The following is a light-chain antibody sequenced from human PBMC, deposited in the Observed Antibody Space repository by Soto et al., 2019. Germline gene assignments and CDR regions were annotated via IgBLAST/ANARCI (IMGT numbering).Light chain of an antibody. V-gene: IGKV3-20*01. J-gene: IGKJ1*01. CDR2: GAS. CDR3: QQYGRT. CDR1: ESVSGSY. Sequence: VLTQSPGTLSLSPGERAALSCRASESVSGSYIAWYQQKVGQSPRLLIYGASNRATGIPDRFSGSGSGTDFTLTISRLEPEDFAMYYCQQYGRTVGLGTKVDIK.